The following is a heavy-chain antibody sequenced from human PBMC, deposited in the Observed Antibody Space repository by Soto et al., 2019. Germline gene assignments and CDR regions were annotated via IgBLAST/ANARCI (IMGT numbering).Heavy chain of an antibody. Sequence: SETLSLTCIVSGGSVSSSNWWSWVREPPGKGLDWIGEIYHSGSTTYNPSLKSRATISVDKSENQFSLRLKSVTAADTAVYYCASVGSDYDNSGYYLPWGPGTLVTVYS. V-gene: IGHV4-4*02. CDR2: IYHSGST. J-gene: IGHJ5*02. CDR3: ASVGSDYDNSGYYLP. CDR1: GGSVSSSNW. D-gene: IGHD3-22*01.